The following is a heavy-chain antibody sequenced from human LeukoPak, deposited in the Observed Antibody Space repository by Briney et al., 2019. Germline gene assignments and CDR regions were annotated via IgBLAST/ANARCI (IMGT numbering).Heavy chain of an antibody. J-gene: IGHJ4*02. Sequence: ASVKVSCKASGYTFTSYDINWVRQAPGQGLEWMGWISAYNGNTNYAQKLQGRVTMTTDTSTSTAYMELRSLRSDDTAVYYCARENLAAAGPFSYYFDYWGQGTLVTVSS. V-gene: IGHV1-18*01. CDR3: ARENLAAAGPFSYYFDY. D-gene: IGHD6-13*01. CDR1: GYTFTSYD. CDR2: ISAYNGNT.